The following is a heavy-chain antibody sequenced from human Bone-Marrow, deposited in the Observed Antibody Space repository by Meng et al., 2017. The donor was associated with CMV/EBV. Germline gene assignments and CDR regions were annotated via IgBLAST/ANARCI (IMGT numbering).Heavy chain of an antibody. CDR1: GFTFSSYW. CDR2: IKQDGSEG. D-gene: IGHD2-21*02. CDR3: ARTYGASYFPWEYGLDV. Sequence: GGSLRLSCAATGFTFSSYWMSWVRQAPGKGLEWVANIKQDGSEGYFVDSVKGRFSLSRDNAKNTLYLQMHSLRVEDTAVYFCARTYGASYFPWEYGLDVWGQGTTVTVSS. V-gene: IGHV3-7*01. J-gene: IGHJ6*02.